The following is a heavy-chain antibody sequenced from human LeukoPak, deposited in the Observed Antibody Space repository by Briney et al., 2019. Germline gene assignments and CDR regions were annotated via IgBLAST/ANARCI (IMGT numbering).Heavy chain of an antibody. CDR3: ARENTAMVAFDY. V-gene: IGHV3-66*02. D-gene: IGHD5-18*01. J-gene: IGHJ4*02. Sequence: PGGSLRLSCAASGFTVSSNYMSWVRQAPGKGLEWVSVIYSGGSTYYADSVKGRFTISRDNPKNTLYLQMNSLRAEDTAVYYCARENTAMVAFDYWGQGTLVTVSS. CDR1: GFTVSSNY. CDR2: IYSGGST.